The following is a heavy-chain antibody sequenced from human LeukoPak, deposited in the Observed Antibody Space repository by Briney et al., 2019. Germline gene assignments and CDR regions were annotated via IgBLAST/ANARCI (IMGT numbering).Heavy chain of an antibody. D-gene: IGHD3-10*01. CDR2: IYTSGST. Sequence: SETLSLTCTVSGGSISSYYWSWIRQPAGKGLEWIGRIYTSGSTNYNPSLKSRVTMSVDSSKNQFSLKLSSVTAADTAVYYCARETKYYGSGSYFDYWGQGTLVTVSS. CDR1: GGSISSYY. J-gene: IGHJ4*02. CDR3: ARETKYYGSGSYFDY. V-gene: IGHV4-4*07.